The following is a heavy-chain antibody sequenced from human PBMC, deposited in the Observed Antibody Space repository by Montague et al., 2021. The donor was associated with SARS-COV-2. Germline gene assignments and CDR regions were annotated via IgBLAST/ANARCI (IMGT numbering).Heavy chain of an antibody. D-gene: IGHD2-8*02. CDR2: INYSGNT. CDR3: ARLESVWWCFDH. CDR1: GASLSGYY. V-gene: IGHV4-34*01. J-gene: IGHJ4*02. Sequence: SETLSLTCAVYGASLSGYYWSWIRQPPGKGLEWIGEINYSGNTYYNPSLTSRVTISMDTYESQFSLKLTSVTAADTAVYYCARLESVWWCFDHWGQGTLVTVSS.